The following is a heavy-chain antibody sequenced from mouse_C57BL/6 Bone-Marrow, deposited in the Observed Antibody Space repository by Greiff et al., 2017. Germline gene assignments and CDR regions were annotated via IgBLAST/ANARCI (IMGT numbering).Heavy chain of an antibody. J-gene: IGHJ1*03. V-gene: IGHV1-81*01. CDR1: GYTFTSYG. Sequence: QVQLQQSGAELARPGASVKLSCKASGYTFTSYGISWVKQRTGQGLEWIGEIYPRSGNTYYNEKFKGKATLTADKSSSTAYMELRRLTSEDSAVYFCARDYYYGSGYWYFDVWGTGTTVTVSS. CDR3: ARDYYYGSGYWYFDV. D-gene: IGHD1-1*01. CDR2: IYPRSGNT.